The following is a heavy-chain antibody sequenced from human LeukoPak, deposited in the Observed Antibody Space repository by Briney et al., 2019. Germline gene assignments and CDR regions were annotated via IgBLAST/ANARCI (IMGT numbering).Heavy chain of an antibody. Sequence: GGSLRLSCAASGFTFSDYALNWVRQAPGKGLEWISSITGSSYKKYYAESLKGRATISRDNAKNSLYLQMDSLRADDTAVYYCGVGASSASEFDYWGQGTLVTVSS. J-gene: IGHJ4*02. CDR2: ITGSSYKK. D-gene: IGHD1-26*01. V-gene: IGHV3-21*01. CDR1: GFTFSDYA. CDR3: GVGASSASEFDY.